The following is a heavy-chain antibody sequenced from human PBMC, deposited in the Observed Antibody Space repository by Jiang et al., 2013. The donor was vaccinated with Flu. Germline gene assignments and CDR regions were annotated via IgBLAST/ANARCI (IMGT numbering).Heavy chain of an antibody. CDR1: GGSISSYY. CDR2: IYTSGST. CDR3: ARVAPYSGYDSDFFDY. V-gene: IGHV4-4*07. Sequence: LLKPSETLSLTCTVSGGSISSYYWSWIRQPAGKGLEWIGRIYTSGSTNYNPSLKSRVTMSVDTSKNQFSLKLSSVTAADTAVYYCARVAPYSGYDSDFFDYWGQGTLVTVSS. J-gene: IGHJ4*02. D-gene: IGHD5-12*01.